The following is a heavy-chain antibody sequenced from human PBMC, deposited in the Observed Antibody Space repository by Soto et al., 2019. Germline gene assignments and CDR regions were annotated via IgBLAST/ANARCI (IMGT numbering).Heavy chain of an antibody. D-gene: IGHD3-3*01. CDR2: MNPNSGNT. CDR3: ARAPRVGYYDFWSGPPPHMDV. V-gene: IGHV1-8*01. Sequence: GASVKVSCKASGYTFTSYDINWVRQATGQGLEWMGWMNPNSGNTGYAQKFQGRVTMTRNTSISTAYMELSSLRSEDTAVYYCARAPRVGYYDFWSGPPPHMDVWGKGTTVTVS. CDR1: GYTFTSYD. J-gene: IGHJ6*03.